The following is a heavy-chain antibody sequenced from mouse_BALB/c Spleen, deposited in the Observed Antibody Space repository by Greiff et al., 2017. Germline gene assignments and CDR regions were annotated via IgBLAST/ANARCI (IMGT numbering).Heavy chain of an antibody. CDR3: ARDFPTARATFAY. J-gene: IGHJ3*01. V-gene: IGHV5-9-4*01. CDR2: ISSGGSYT. CDR1: GFTFSSYA. Sequence: DVKLVESGGGLVKPGGSLKLSCAASGFTFSSYAMSWVRQSPEKRLEWVAEISSGGSYTYYPDTVTGRFTISRDNAKNTLYLEMSSLRSEDTAMYYCARDFPTARATFAYWGQGTLVTVSA. D-gene: IGHD3-2*01.